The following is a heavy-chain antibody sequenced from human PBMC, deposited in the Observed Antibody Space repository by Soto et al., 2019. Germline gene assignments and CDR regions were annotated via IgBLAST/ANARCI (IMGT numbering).Heavy chain of an antibody. CDR3: ARGIVLMVYAPADYYYGMDV. D-gene: IGHD2-8*01. CDR2: IIPIFGTA. J-gene: IGHJ6*02. V-gene: IGHV1-69*13. CDR1: GCTFSSYA. Sequence: SVKVSCKASGCTFSSYAISWVRQAPGQGLEGMGGIIPIFGTANYAQKFQGRVTIPADESTSTAYMELSRLRSEDTAAYSCARGIVLMVYAPADYYYGMDVWGQGTTVTVSS.